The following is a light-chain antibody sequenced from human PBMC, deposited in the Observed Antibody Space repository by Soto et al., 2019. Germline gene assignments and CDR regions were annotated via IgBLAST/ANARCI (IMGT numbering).Light chain of an antibody. J-gene: IGLJ2*01. CDR1: SSDVGSYNL. V-gene: IGLV2-23*02. Sequence: QSVLTQPASLSGSPGQSITISCTGTSSDVGSYNLVSWYQQHPGKAPKLMIYEVSKRPSGVSNRFSGSKSGNTASLTISGLQAEDEADYYCCSYAGSSTLVFGGGTKSPS. CDR2: EVS. CDR3: CSYAGSSTLV.